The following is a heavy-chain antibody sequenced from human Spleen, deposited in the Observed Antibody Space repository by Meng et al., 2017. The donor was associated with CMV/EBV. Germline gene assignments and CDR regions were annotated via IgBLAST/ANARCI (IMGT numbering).Heavy chain of an antibody. Sequence: GSLRLSCTVSGGSINSSNYYWGWMRQPPGKGLEWIGYIYYSGSTNYNPSLKSRVTISVDTSKNQFSLKLSSVTAADTAVYYCARGGPDCSSTSCYPYYYYGMDVWGQGTTVTVSS. CDR1: GGSINSSNYY. CDR2: IYYSGST. V-gene: IGHV4-61*05. J-gene: IGHJ6*02. CDR3: ARGGPDCSSTSCYPYYYYGMDV. D-gene: IGHD2-2*01.